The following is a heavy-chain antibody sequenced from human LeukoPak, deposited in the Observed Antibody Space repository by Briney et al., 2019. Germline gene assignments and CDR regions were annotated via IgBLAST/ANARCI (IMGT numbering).Heavy chain of an antibody. CDR1: GFTFSSYA. D-gene: IGHD6-13*01. Sequence: PGGSLRLSCAASGFTFSSYAMHWVRQAPGKGLGWVAVILYDGSNKYYADSVKGRFTISRDNSKNTLYLQMNSLRAEDTAVYYCARGSKYTSSWSRNKWFDPWGQGTLVTVSS. V-gene: IGHV3-30*04. CDR2: ILYDGSNK. J-gene: IGHJ5*02. CDR3: ARGSKYTSSWSRNKWFDP.